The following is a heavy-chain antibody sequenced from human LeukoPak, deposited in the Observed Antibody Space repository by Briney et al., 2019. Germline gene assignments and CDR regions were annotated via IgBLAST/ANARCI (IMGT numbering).Heavy chain of an antibody. J-gene: IGHJ4*02. D-gene: IGHD3-10*01. Sequence: PGRSLRLSCAASGFAFSSYAMHWVRQGPGKGLEWVALVSYDGGSKYYADSVKGRITISRDNSKNTLYLQMNSLRAEDTAVYYCATQNYYYGSGSRDYWGQGTLVTVSS. CDR1: GFAFSSYA. CDR3: ATQNYYYGSGSRDY. CDR2: VSYDGGSK. V-gene: IGHV3-30*14.